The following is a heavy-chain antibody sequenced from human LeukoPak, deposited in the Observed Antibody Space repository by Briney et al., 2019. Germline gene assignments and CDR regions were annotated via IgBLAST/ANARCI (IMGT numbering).Heavy chain of an antibody. CDR2: INHSGST. CDR1: GGSFSGYY. Sequence: SETLSLTCAVYGGSFSGYYWSWIRQPPGKGLEWIGEINHSGSTNYNPSLKSRVTISVDTSKNQFSLKLSSVTAADTAVYYCAREGGGSGSYLDYWGQGTLVTVSS. J-gene: IGHJ4*02. D-gene: IGHD3-10*01. CDR3: AREGGGSGSYLDY. V-gene: IGHV4-34*01.